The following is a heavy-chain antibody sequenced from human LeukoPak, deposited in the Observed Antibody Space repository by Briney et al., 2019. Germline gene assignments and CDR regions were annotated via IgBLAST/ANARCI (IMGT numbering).Heavy chain of an antibody. D-gene: IGHD6-19*01. CDR3: ARSSGWYFLRAYYFDY. V-gene: IGHV4-61*09. CDR1: GGSISSGSYY. CDR2: VYTSGST. J-gene: IGHJ4*02. Sequence: PSETLSLTCSVSGGSISSGSYYWSWIRHPAGKGLEWIGNVYTSGSTNYNPSPKSRFTISVDTSKNQFSLKLSSVTAADTAVYYCARSSGWYFLRAYYFDYWGQGTLVTVSS.